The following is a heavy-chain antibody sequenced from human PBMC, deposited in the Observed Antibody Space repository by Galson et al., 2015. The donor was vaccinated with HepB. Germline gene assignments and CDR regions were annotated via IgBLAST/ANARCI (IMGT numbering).Heavy chain of an antibody. V-gene: IGHV4-31*03. D-gene: IGHD2-2*02. J-gene: IGHJ4*02. CDR3: ARVRLERPSIVVVPAAISVGIDY. Sequence: LSLTCTVSGGSISSGGYYWSWIRQHPGKGLEWIGYIYYSGSTYYNPSLKSRVTISVDTSKNQFSLKLSSVTAADTAVYYCARVRLERPSIVVVPAAISVGIDYWGQGTLVTVSS. CDR2: IYYSGST. CDR1: GGSISSGGYY.